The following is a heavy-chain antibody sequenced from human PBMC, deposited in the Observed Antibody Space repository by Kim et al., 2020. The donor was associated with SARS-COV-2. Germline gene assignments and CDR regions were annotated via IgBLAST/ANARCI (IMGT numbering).Heavy chain of an antibody. CDR1: GGSFSGYY. D-gene: IGHD3-16*01. CDR3: ARDRMGVRYFDL. Sequence: SETLSLTCAVYGGSFSGYYWSWIRQPPGKGLEWIGEINHSGSTNYNPSLKSRVTISVDTSKNQFSLKLSSVTAADTAVYYCARDRMGVRYFDLWGRGTLV. CDR2: INHSGST. J-gene: IGHJ2*01. V-gene: IGHV4-34*01.